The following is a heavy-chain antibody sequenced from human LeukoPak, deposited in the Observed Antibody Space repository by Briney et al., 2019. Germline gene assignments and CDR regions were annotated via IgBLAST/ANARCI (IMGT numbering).Heavy chain of an antibody. CDR2: ITPMFGTA. CDR3: VRDGSYYDSSGYYYLY. J-gene: IGHJ4*02. D-gene: IGHD3-22*01. CDR1: GGTFSSYA. Sequence: GSSVKVSCKASGGTFSSYAISWVRQAPGQGLEWMGGITPMFGTANYAQKFQGRVTITADECTSTAYMELSSLRSEDTAVYYCVRDGSYYDSSGYYYLYWGQGTLVTVSS. V-gene: IGHV1-69*01.